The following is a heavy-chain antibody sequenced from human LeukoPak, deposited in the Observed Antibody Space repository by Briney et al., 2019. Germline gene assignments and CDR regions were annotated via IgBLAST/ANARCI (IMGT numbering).Heavy chain of an antibody. D-gene: IGHD5-18*01. V-gene: IGHV1-69*06. CDR1: GYTFTGYY. J-gene: IGHJ6*03. CDR2: IIPIFGTA. CDR3: ARGGYSYGSWAMDV. Sequence: SVKVSCKASGYTFTGYYMHWVRQAPGQGLEWMGGIIPIFGTANYAQKFQGRVTITADKSTSTAYRELSSLRSEDTAVYYCARGGYSYGSWAMDVWGKGTTVTVSS.